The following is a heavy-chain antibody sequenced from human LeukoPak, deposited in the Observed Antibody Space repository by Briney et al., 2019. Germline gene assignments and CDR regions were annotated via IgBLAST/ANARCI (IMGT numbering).Heavy chain of an antibody. CDR1: GYTFTSYG. Sequence: ASVKVSCKASGYTFTSYGISWVRRAPGQGLEWMGWISTYNGNTNYAQKLQGRVTMTTDTSTSTAYMELRSLRSDDTAVYYCARLPVSESSGYSLYFDYWGQGTLVTVSS. CDR2: ISTYNGNT. D-gene: IGHD3-22*01. CDR3: ARLPVSESSGYSLYFDY. V-gene: IGHV1-18*01. J-gene: IGHJ4*02.